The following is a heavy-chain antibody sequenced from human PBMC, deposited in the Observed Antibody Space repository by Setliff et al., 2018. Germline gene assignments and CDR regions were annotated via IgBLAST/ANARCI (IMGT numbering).Heavy chain of an antibody. CDR1: GGSISSYY. V-gene: IGHV4-59*08. CDR3: ARHGLQFLEWLSAFDY. D-gene: IGHD3-3*01. Sequence: SETLSLTCTVSGGSISSYYWGWIRQPPGKGLEWIGNIYHSGSTYYNPSLKSRVTISVDTSKNQFSLKLTSVTAADTAVYYCARHGLQFLEWLSAFDYWGQGTLVTVSS. J-gene: IGHJ4*02. CDR2: IYHSGST.